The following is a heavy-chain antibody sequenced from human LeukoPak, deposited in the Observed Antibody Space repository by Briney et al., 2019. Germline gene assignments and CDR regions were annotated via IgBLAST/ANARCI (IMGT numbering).Heavy chain of an antibody. CDR3: AKGPWLAYPYYFDY. D-gene: IGHD6-19*01. CDR2: IERSGNT. CDR1: GGSFTGYY. V-gene: IGHV4-34*01. Sequence: SETLSLTCTVSGGSFTGYYWSWIRQPPGKGLEWIGEIERSGNTDYNATLQTRVSISADESKNHFSLRLRSVTAADTAVYYCAKGPWLAYPYYFDYWGQGTLVTVSS. J-gene: IGHJ4*02.